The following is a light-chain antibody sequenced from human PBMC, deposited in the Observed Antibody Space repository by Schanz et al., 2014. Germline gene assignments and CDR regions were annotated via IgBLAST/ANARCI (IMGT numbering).Light chain of an antibody. Sequence: DIQMTQSPSSLSASVGDRVTITCRASQSISSFLNWYQQKPGKAPKLLIYAASSLLSGVPSRFSGSGSGTDFTLTISNLQPEDFATYYCQQSYSAPHTFGQGTKLEIK. CDR2: AAS. CDR3: QQSYSAPHT. CDR1: QSISSF. J-gene: IGKJ2*01. V-gene: IGKV1-39*01.